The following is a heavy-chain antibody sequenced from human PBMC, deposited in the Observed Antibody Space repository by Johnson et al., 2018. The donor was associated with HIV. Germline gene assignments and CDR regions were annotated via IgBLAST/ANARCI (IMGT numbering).Heavy chain of an antibody. V-gene: IGHV3-30*14. CDR3: ARRDPWVENGAFDI. CDR1: GFTFSTYA. J-gene: IGHJ3*02. CDR2: IFYDGSYK. Sequence: QVQLVESGGGVVQPGRSLRLSCAASGFTFSTYAMHWVRQAPGKGLEWVAIIFYDGSYKYYADSVKGRFTISRDNSKNTLYLQMNSLRAGDTAVYFCARRDPWVENGAFDIWGQGTMVTVSS. D-gene: IGHD5-24*01.